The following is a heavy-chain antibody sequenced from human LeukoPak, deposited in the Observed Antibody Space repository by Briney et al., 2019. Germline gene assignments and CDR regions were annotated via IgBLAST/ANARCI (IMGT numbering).Heavy chain of an antibody. V-gene: IGHV4-59*12. Sequence: SETLSLTCTVSGGSISSYYWSWIRQPPGKGLEWIGYIYYSGSTNYNPSLKSRVTISVDTSKNQFSLKLSSVTAADTAVYYCARDRREKPAWGYFDYWGQGTLVTVSS. J-gene: IGHJ4*02. CDR1: GGSISSYY. CDR3: ARDRREKPAWGYFDY. D-gene: IGHD7-27*01. CDR2: IYYSGST.